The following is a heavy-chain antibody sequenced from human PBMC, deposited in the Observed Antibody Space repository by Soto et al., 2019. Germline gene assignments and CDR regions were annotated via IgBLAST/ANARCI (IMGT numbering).Heavy chain of an antibody. J-gene: IGHJ4*02. CDR3: ARGRLGATTDYFDY. V-gene: IGHV4-31*03. CDR1: GGSISRGVYY. Sequence: SETLSLTCSVSGGSISRGVYYWSWIRHHPGRGLEWIGYIYYIGNTYYNPSLKSRVTISVDTSKNQFSLKLSAVTAADTAVYYCARGRLGATTDYFDYWGPGTLVTVSS. CDR2: IYYIGNT. D-gene: IGHD1-26*01.